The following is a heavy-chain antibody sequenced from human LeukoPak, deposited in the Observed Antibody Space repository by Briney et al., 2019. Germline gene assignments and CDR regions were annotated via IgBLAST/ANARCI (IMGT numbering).Heavy chain of an antibody. CDR3: ARGYNSRSTFDV. CDR2: ITTSGDT. V-gene: IGHV4-61*02. D-gene: IGHD6-13*01. CDR1: GGSISSGSHY. Sequence: SETLSLTCTVSGGSISSGSHYWSWIRQPAGKGLEWIGRITTSGDTTYNPSLKSRLTISVDTSRNHFSLNLRSVTAADTAVYYCARGYNSRSTFDVWGQGTVVTVSS. J-gene: IGHJ3*01.